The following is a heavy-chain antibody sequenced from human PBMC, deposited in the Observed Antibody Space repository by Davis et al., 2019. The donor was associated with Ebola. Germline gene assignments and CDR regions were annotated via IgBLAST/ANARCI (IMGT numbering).Heavy chain of an antibody. Sequence: GESLKISCAASGFTFSSYAMHWVRQAPGKGLEWVAVISYDGSNKYYADSVKGRFTISRDNSKNTLYLQMNSLRAEDTAVYYCARVRPSSGYGPFDYWGQGTLVTVSS. J-gene: IGHJ4*02. D-gene: IGHD5-12*01. CDR1: GFTFSSYA. CDR3: ARVRPSSGYGPFDY. V-gene: IGHV3-30-3*01. CDR2: ISYDGSNK.